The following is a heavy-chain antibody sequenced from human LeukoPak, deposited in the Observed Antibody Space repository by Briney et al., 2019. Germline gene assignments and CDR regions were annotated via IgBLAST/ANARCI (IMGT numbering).Heavy chain of an antibody. D-gene: IGHD3-3*01. CDR2: ISYDGSNK. J-gene: IGHJ4*02. Sequence: PGGSLRLSCAASGFTFSSYAMHWVRQAPGKGLEWVAVISYDGSNKYYADSVKGRFTISRVNSKNTLYLQMNSLRAEDTAVYYCARTDYDFWSGYRAFDYWGQGTLVTVSS. CDR1: GFTFSSYA. CDR3: ARTDYDFWSGYRAFDY. V-gene: IGHV3-30-3*01.